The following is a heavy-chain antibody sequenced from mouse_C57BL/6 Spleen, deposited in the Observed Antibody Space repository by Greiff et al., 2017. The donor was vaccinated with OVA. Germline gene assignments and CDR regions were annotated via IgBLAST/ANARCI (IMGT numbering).Heavy chain of an antibody. CDR2: IDPSDSYT. D-gene: IGHD1-1*01. J-gene: IGHJ3*01. CDR1: GYTFTSYW. CDR3: SRIYYYGSPWFAY. Sequence: QVQLQQPGAELVMPGASVKLSCKASGYTFTSYWMHWVKQRPGQGLEWIGEIDPSDSYTKYNQKFKGKSTLTVDKTSSTAYMQLSSLTSDDSAVYYRSRIYYYGSPWFAYWGQGTLVTVSA. V-gene: IGHV1-69*01.